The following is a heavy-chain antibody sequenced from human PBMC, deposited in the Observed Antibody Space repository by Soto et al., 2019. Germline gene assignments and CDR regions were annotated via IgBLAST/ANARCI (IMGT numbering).Heavy chain of an antibody. D-gene: IGHD2-21*02. J-gene: IGHJ4*02. CDR3: VRGGNIAVVTASFDH. V-gene: IGHV1-46*02. CDR1: GYTFNTYY. Sequence: QVQLVQSGAEVKKPGASVKVSCKPSGYTFNTYYLHWVRQAPGQGLEWMGIIHPSGGGTTYAQKFLGRVTXTXXXSXXTVFMELSSLRFDDTAVYYCVRGGNIAVVTASFDHWGQGTLVIVSS. CDR2: IHPSGGGT.